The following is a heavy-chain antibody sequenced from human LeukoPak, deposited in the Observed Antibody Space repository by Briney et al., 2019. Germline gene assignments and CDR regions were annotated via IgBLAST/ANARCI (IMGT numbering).Heavy chain of an antibody. D-gene: IGHD3-10*01. CDR3: ASRPYCDSRTYNDY. CDR2: IFPGDSDT. CDR1: GYRFSNYW. J-gene: IGHJ4*02. Sequence: GESLKISFTGSGYRFSNYWVGWVRQMPGKGLEWMRTIFPGDSDTRDSPSFQGQVTISVDKSINTAYLQWSSLKTWVRAMYYCASRPYCDSRTYNDYWGQGTLVIVSA. V-gene: IGHV5-51*01.